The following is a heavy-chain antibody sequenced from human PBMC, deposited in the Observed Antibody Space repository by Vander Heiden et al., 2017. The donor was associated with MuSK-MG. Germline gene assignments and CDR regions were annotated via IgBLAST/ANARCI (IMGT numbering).Heavy chain of an antibody. V-gene: IGHV3-9*01. Sequence: EVQLVESGGGLVQPGRSLRLSCAASGFTFDDYAMHWVRQAPGKGLEWVSGISWNSGIIGYADSVKGRFTISRDNAKNSLYLQMNSLRAEDTAFYYCAKEPYSYNSNSFDYWGQGTLVAVS. CDR1: GFTFDDYA. J-gene: IGHJ4*02. D-gene: IGHD3-22*01. CDR2: ISWNSGII. CDR3: AKEPYSYNSNSFDY.